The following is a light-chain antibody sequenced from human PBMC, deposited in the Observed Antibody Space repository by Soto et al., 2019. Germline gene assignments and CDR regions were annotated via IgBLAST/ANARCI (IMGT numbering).Light chain of an antibody. J-gene: IGLJ2*01. CDR2: STD. CDR1: TGAVTSGHY. CDR3: LLYYGGAVI. V-gene: IGLV7-43*01. Sequence: QAVVTQEPSLTVSPGGTVTLTCASSTGAVTSGHYTNRLQQKPGQAPRALIYSTDTKHSWTPARFSGPLLGGKAALTLSGAQPEDEADYYCLLYYGGAVIFGGGTKLTVL.